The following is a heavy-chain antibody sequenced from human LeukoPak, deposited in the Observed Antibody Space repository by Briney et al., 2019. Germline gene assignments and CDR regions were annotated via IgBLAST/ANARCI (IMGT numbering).Heavy chain of an antibody. Sequence: SVKVSCKASGGTFNSYAISWVRQAPGQGLEWMGGIIPIFGTANYAQKFQGRVTITADKSTSTAYMELSSLRSEDTAVYYCARDRGTVPRYYYYMDVWGKGTTVTVSS. CDR2: IIPIFGTA. J-gene: IGHJ6*03. V-gene: IGHV1-69*06. CDR1: GGTFNSYA. CDR3: ARDRGTVPRYYYYMDV. D-gene: IGHD1-1*01.